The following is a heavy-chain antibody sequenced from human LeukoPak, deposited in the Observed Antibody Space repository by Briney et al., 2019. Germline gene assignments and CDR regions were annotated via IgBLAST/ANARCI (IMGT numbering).Heavy chain of an antibody. V-gene: IGHV4-34*01. CDR1: GGSFSGYY. D-gene: IGHD3-16*01. CDR2: INHSGST. J-gene: IGHJ4*02. Sequence: SETLSLTCAVYGGSFSGYYWSWIRQPPGKGLEWIGEINHSGSTNYNPSLKSRVTISVDTSKNQFSLKLSSVTAADTAVYYCARGVRGGNGFNFDYGGQGPLVTVP. CDR3: ARGVRGGNGFNFDY.